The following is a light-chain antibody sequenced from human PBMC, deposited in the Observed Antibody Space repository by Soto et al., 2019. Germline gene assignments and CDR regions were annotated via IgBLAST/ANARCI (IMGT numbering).Light chain of an antibody. CDR2: EVF. CDR3: SSYTASSARV. J-gene: IGLJ1*01. Sequence: QSALTQPASVSGSPGQSITISCTGTNSDLGAYDYVSWYQQHPGKAPRLLIYEVFNRPSGVSDRFSGSKSANTASLTISGLQADDEADYYCSSYTASSARVFGPGTK. CDR1: NSDLGAYDY. V-gene: IGLV2-14*01.